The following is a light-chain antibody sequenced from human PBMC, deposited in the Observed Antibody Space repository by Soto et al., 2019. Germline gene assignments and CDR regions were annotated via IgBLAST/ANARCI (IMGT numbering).Light chain of an antibody. Sequence: QSVLTQPASVSGSPGQSITISCTGTSSDLGGSDYVSWYQQHPGKAPKLMIYEGSKRPSGVSDHFSGSKSGNTASLTISGLQPEDEPDYYCSSFSTSGTLYVFGTGTKVTVL. CDR3: SSFSTSGTLYV. V-gene: IGLV2-14*01. CDR2: EGS. J-gene: IGLJ1*01. CDR1: SSDLGGSDY.